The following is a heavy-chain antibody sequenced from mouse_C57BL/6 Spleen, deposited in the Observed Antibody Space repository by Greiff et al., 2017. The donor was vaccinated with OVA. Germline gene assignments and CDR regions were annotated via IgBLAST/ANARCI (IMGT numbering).Heavy chain of an antibody. J-gene: IGHJ2*01. V-gene: IGHV1-61*01. CDR2: IYPSDSET. Sequence: QVHVKQSGAELVRPGSSVKLSCKASGYTFTSYWMDWVKQRPGQGLEWIGNIYPSDSETHYNQKFKDKATLTVDKSSSTAYMQLSSLTSEDSAVYYCARGTGTGYFDYWGQGTTLTVSS. D-gene: IGHD4-1*01. CDR3: ARGTGTGYFDY. CDR1: GYTFTSYW.